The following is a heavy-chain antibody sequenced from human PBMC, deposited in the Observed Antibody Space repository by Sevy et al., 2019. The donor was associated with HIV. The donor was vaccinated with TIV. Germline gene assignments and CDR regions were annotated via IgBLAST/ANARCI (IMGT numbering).Heavy chain of an antibody. J-gene: IGHJ4*02. Sequence: GGSLRLSCAASGFTFSSYLMHWVRQAPGKGPVGVSRFNSDGRSTSYADSVEGRFTISRDKARNTLYLEMNSLRSEDTGVYYCARGQGYWGQGTLVTVSS. CDR1: GFTFSSYL. CDR2: FNSDGRST. CDR3: ARGQGY. V-gene: IGHV3-74*01.